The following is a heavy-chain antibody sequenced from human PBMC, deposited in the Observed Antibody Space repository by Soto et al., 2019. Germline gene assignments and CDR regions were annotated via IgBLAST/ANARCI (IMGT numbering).Heavy chain of an antibody. J-gene: IGHJ6*02. CDR1: GYTFTGYY. CDR2: INPNSGGT. CDR3: ARGTFVRFLEWSLSCMDV. V-gene: IGHV1-2*02. D-gene: IGHD3-3*01. Sequence: ASVEVSCKASGYTFTGYYIHWVRQAPGQGLEWMGWINPNSGGTNYAQKFQGRVTMTRDTSISTAYMELSRLRSDDTAVYYCARGTFVRFLEWSLSCMDVCGQGTTVTVSS.